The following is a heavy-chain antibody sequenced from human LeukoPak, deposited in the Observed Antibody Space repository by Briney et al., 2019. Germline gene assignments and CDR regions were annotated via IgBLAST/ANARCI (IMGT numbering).Heavy chain of an antibody. D-gene: IGHD3-10*02. CDR3: ATDVLFGGWFDP. Sequence: ASVKVSCKVSGYTLTELSMHWVRQAPGKGLEWMGGFDPEDGETIYAQKFQGRVTMTEDTSTDTAYMELSSLRSEDTAVYYCATDVLFGGWFDPWGQGTLVTVSS. V-gene: IGHV1-24*01. CDR2: FDPEDGET. CDR1: GYTLTELS. J-gene: IGHJ5*02.